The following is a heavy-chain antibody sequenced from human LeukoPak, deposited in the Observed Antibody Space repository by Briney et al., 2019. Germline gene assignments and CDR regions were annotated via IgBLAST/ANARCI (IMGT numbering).Heavy chain of an antibody. CDR3: ASYLTYYYDSSGYVHDAFDI. Sequence: SETLSLTCTVSGGSISSYYWSWIRQPPGKGLEWIGYIYYSGSTNYNPSLKSRVTISVDKSKNQFSLKLSSVTAADTAVYYCASYLTYYYDSSGYVHDAFDIWGQGTMVTVSS. D-gene: IGHD3-22*01. J-gene: IGHJ3*02. V-gene: IGHV4-59*12. CDR2: IYYSGST. CDR1: GGSISSYY.